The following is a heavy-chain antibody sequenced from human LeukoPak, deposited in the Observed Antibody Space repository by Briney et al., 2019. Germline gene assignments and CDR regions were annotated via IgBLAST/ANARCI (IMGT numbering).Heavy chain of an antibody. CDR2: FYPGDSDT. CDR1: GYSFTSYW. V-gene: IGHV5-51*01. Sequence: WESLKISCNGSGYSFTSYWIGLVRQMPGKGLEWIGIFYPGDSDTRHSPSFQGQVTIPPDKSISTAYLQWSNLKASDTAMYYCARHPDGRHPDYWGQGTLVTVSS. CDR3: ARHPDGRHPDY. D-gene: IGHD5-24*01. J-gene: IGHJ4*02.